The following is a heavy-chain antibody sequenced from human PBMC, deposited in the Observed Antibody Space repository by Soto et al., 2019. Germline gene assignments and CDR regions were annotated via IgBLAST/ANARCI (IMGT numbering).Heavy chain of an antibody. CDR2: INPNSAGT. CDR1: GYTFTGYQ. J-gene: IGHJ6*01. Sequence: ASVKVSCKASGYTFTGYQMHWVRQAPGQRFEWIGWINPNSAGTNYAQRFQGWVAMTRGTSLSRAYMELRRLRSDDTAVYYCARSEYNFWSGYRAPGWYGMDVWRLGTTVTVSS. V-gene: IGHV1-2*04. CDR3: ARSEYNFWSGYRAPGWYGMDV. D-gene: IGHD3-3*01.